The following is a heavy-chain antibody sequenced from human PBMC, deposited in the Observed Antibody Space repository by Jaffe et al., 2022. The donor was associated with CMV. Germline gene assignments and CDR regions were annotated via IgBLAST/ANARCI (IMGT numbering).Heavy chain of an antibody. Sequence: EVQLVESGGGLVQPGGSLRLSCAASGFTFSSYEMNWVRQAPGKGLEWVSYISSSGSTIYYADSVKGRFTISRDNAKNSLYLQMNSLRAEDTAVYYCASLGVWLLPNERLLNYWGQGTLVTVSS. D-gene: IGHD3-22*01. CDR1: GFTFSSYE. J-gene: IGHJ4*02. V-gene: IGHV3-48*03. CDR3: ASLGVWLLPNERLLNY. CDR2: ISSSGSTI.